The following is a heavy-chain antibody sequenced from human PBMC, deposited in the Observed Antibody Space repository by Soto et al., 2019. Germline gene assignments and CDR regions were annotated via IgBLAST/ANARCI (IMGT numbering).Heavy chain of an antibody. D-gene: IGHD3-3*01. V-gene: IGHV1-8*01. J-gene: IGHJ4*03. CDR3: ARGQYYDFWSGYYAEDFDY. CDR1: GYTFTSYD. CDR2: MNPNSGNT. Sequence: ASVKVSCKASGYTFTSYDINWVRQATGQGLEWMGWMNPNSGNTGYAQKFQGRVTMTRNTSISTAYMELSSLRSEDTAVYYCARGQYYDFWSGYYAEDFDYWGQGTMVTVSS.